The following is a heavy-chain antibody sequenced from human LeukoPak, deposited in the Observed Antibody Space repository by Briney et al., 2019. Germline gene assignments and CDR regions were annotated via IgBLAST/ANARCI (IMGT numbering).Heavy chain of an antibody. D-gene: IGHD6-13*01. CDR2: INPSGGST. J-gene: IGHJ4*02. CDR1: GYTFTNYY. CDR3: ARSASSWYRWAVGY. Sequence: ASVKVSCKASGYTFTNYYMHWVRQAPGQGLEWMGIINPSGGSTTYAQKFQGRVTMTTDTSTSTVYMELSSLRSEDTAVYYCARSASSWYRWAVGYWGQGTLVTVSS. V-gene: IGHV1-46*01.